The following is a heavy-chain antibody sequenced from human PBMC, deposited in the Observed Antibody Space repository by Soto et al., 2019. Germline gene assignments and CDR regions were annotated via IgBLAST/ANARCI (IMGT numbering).Heavy chain of an antibody. CDR1: GYTLTELS. V-gene: IGHV1-24*01. D-gene: IGHD3-22*01. Sequence: GASVKVSCKVSGYTLTELSMHWVRQAPGKGLEWMGGFDPEDGETIYAQKFQGRVTMTRNTSISTAYMELSSLRSEDTAVYYCARDDRPRSGYYTFYYYGLDVWGRGTTVTVSS. CDR2: FDPEDGET. J-gene: IGHJ6*02. CDR3: ARDDRPRSGYYTFYYYGLDV.